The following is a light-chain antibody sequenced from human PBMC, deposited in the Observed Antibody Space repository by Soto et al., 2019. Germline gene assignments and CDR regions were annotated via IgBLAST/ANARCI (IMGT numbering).Light chain of an antibody. J-gene: IGLJ2*01. CDR2: DVS. CDR1: TSDVGGSNY. V-gene: IGLV2-14*03. CDR3: SSYTSSSTV. Sequence: QSVLTQPASVSGSPGQSITISCTGTTSDVGGSNYVSWYQQHPGKAPKLMIYDVSNRPSGVSNRFSGSKSGNTASLTISGLQAEDEADYYCSSYTSSSTVFGGGTKLTVL.